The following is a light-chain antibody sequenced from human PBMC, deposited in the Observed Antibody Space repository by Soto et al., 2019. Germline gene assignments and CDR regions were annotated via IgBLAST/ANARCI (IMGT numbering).Light chain of an antibody. Sequence: EIVMTQSPATLSVSPGERATLSCRASQSVSTNLAWYQQKPGQAPRLLIHGAATRAAGFPARFSGSGSGTEFTLTISRQQSEDFAVYYCHQYNNWPRTFGQGTKVEVK. J-gene: IGKJ1*01. CDR3: HQYNNWPRT. CDR1: QSVSTN. V-gene: IGKV3-15*01. CDR2: GAA.